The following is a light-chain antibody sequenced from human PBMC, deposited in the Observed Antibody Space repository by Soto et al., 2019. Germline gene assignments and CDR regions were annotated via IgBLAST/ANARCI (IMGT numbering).Light chain of an antibody. J-gene: IGKJ1*01. Sequence: EIVLTQSPDTLSLSPGEGATLSCRASQSISSSFLAWFQQKPGQAPRLLFYGASSRATGVPDRFSGSGSGTDFALTISRLEPEDFAVYYCHQYAQSAWTFGQGTKVEIK. CDR3: HQYAQSAWT. CDR1: QSISSSF. V-gene: IGKV3-20*01. CDR2: GAS.